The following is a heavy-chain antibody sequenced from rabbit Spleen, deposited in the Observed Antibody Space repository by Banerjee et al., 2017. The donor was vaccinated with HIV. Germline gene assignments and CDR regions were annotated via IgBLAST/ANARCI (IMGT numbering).Heavy chain of an antibody. J-gene: IGHJ6*01. Sequence: QEQLEESGGDLVKPEGSLTLTCTASGFSFSYSYWICWVRQAPGKGLEWIACIYVGSGGNTYSAMWAKGRFTISKTSSTTVTLQMTSLTAADTATYFCARDAGTSFSTYGMDLWGQGTLVTVS. V-gene: IGHV1S45*01. CDR3: ARDAGTSFSTYGMDL. CDR1: GFSFSYSYW. CDR2: IYVGSGGNT. D-gene: IGHD8-1*01.